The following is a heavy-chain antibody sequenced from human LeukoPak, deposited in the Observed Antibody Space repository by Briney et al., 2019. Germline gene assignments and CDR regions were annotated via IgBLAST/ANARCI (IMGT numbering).Heavy chain of an antibody. J-gene: IGHJ4*02. CDR2: ISGSGGST. CDR3: AKGLWDILVVPDAPFDY. V-gene: IGHV3-23*01. Sequence: GGSLRLSCAASGFTFSSYGMSWVRQAPGKGLEWVSAISGSGGSTYYADSLKGRFTISRDNSKNTLYLQMNSLRAEDTAVYYCAKGLWDILVVPDAPFDYWGQGTLVTVSS. CDR1: GFTFSSYG. D-gene: IGHD2-2*01.